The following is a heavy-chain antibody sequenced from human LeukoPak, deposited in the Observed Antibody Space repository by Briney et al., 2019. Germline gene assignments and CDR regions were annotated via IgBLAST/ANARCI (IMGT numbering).Heavy chain of an antibody. Sequence: SETLSLTCAVYGGSFSGYYWSWIRQPPGKGLEWIGEINHSGSTNYNPSLKSRVTISVDTSKNQFSLKLSSVTAADTAVYYCARIAYGSGSLVLGVDVWGQGTTVTVSS. CDR1: GGSFSGYY. D-gene: IGHD3-10*01. CDR2: INHSGST. J-gene: IGHJ6*02. CDR3: ARIAYGSGSLVLGVDV. V-gene: IGHV4-34*01.